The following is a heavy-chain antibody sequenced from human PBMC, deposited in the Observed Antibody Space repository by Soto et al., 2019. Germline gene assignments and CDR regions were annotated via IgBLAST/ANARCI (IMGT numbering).Heavy chain of an antibody. Sequence: SETLSLTCTVSGGSISSYYWSWIRQPPGKGLEWIGYIYYTGTTNYNPSLKSRVTISVDTSKNQFSLKLSSVTAADTAVYYCANSVRPLNWFDPWGQGTLVTVSS. J-gene: IGHJ5*02. D-gene: IGHD3-10*01. CDR2: IYYTGTT. CDR1: GGSISSYY. V-gene: IGHV4-59*01. CDR3: ANSVRPLNWFDP.